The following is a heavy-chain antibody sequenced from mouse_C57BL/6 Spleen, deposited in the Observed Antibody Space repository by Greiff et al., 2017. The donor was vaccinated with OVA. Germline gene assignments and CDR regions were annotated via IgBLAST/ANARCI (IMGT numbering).Heavy chain of an antibody. CDR1: GYTFTSYW. Sequence: QVQLQQPGAELVMPGASVKLSCKASGYTFTSYWMHWVKQRPGPGLEWIGEIDPSDSYTNYNQKFKGKSTLTVDKSSSTAYMQLSSLTSEDSAVYDCARPYYYGSSHYAMDYWGQGTSVTVSS. D-gene: IGHD1-1*01. CDR3: ARPYYYGSSHYAMDY. CDR2: IDPSDSYT. J-gene: IGHJ4*01. V-gene: IGHV1-69*01.